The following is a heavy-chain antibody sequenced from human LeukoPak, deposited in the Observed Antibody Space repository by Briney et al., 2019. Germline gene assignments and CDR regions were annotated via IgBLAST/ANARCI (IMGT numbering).Heavy chain of an antibody. J-gene: IGHJ4*02. D-gene: IGHD4-23*01. CDR2: ISYDGSNK. CDR3: ARDRLRWDYFDY. Sequence: GGSLRLSCAASGFTFSNYAMSWVRQAPGKGLEWVAVISYDGSNKYYADSVKGRFTISRDNSKNTLYLQMNSLRAEDTAVYYCARDRLRWDYFDYWGQGTLVTVSS. V-gene: IGHV3-30*04. CDR1: GFTFSNYA.